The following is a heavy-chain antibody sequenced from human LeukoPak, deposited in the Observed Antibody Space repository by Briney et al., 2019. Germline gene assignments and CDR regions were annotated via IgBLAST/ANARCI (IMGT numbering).Heavy chain of an antibody. J-gene: IGHJ6*02. CDR2: ISGSGGST. V-gene: IGHV3-23*01. CDR3: GRIAINANNGMDV. Sequence: GGSLRLSCAASGFTFSSYAMSWVRQAPGKGLEWVSAISGSGGSTYYADSVKGRFTISRDNSKNTLYLQMNSLRTEDTAVYYCGRIAINANNGMDVWGQGTAVTVSS. CDR1: GFTFSSYA. D-gene: IGHD1/OR15-1a*01.